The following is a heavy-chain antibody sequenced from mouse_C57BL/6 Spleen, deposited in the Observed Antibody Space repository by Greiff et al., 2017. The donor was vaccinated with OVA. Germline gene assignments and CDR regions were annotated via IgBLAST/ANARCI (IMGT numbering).Heavy chain of an antibody. J-gene: IGHJ2*01. CDR3: ASRYDYQYYFDD. D-gene: IGHD2-4*01. CDR2: IYPGSGST. V-gene: IGHV1-55*01. Sequence: QVQLQQPGAELVKPGASVKMSCKASGYTFTSYWITWVKQRPGQGLEWIGDIYPGSGSTNYNEKFKSKATLTVDTSSSTAYMQLSSLTSEDSAVYYCASRYDYQYYFDDWGQGTTLTVSS. CDR1: GYTFTSYW.